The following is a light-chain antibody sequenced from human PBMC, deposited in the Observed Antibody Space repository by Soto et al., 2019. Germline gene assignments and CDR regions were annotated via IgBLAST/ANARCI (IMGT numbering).Light chain of an antibody. CDR3: QQSYSTPPTT. CDR2: AAS. Sequence: IQMPQSPSSLSASVGDRVTITCRASPNINRSLTWSQQKPGKAPKLLIYAASSLQSAVPSRFSGSGSGTDFTLTISRLQPEDFATYYCQQSYSTPPTTFGGGTKVEIK. CDR1: PNINRS. J-gene: IGKJ4*01. V-gene: IGKV1-39*01.